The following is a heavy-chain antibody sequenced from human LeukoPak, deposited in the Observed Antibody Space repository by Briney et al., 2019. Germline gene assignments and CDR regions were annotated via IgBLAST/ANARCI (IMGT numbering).Heavy chain of an antibody. D-gene: IGHD5-18*01. V-gene: IGHV1-3*01. CDR1: GYTFTSYA. CDR2: INAGNGNT. CDR3: ARDLEYSYGSDDFDY. J-gene: IGHJ4*02. Sequence: GASAKVSCKASGYTFTSYAMHWARQAPGQRLEWMGWINAGNGNTKYSQKFQGRVTITRDTSASTAYMELSSLRSEDTAVYYCARDLEYSYGSDDFDYWGQGTLVTVSS.